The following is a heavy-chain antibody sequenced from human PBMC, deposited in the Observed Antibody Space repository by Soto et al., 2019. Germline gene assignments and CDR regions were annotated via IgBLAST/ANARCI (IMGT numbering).Heavy chain of an antibody. CDR2: SYYSGST. J-gene: IGHJ6*02. CDR1: GVSISSGGYY. V-gene: IGHV4-31*01. Sequence: QVQLQESGPGLVNPSQTLSLTCTFSGVSISSGGYYWSWIRQHTGKGLGWVGYSYYSGSTYYNPSLMSLIIVSVEMFKNHFALKLRSVTAADKAVYYCARASGDRYMPSERCYGMDVWGQGTTVTVSS. D-gene: IGHD1-26*01. CDR3: ARASGDRYMPSERCYGMDV.